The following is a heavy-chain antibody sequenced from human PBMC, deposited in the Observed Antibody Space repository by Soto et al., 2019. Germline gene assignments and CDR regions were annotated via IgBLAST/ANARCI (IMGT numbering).Heavy chain of an antibody. CDR3: AREPRGCSGGSCYRKYYFDY. J-gene: IGHJ4*02. CDR1: GFTVSSNY. CDR2: IYSGGST. D-gene: IGHD2-15*01. V-gene: IGHV3-53*04. Sequence: EVQLVESGGGLVQPGGSLRLSCAASGFTVSSNYMSWVRQAPGKGLEWVSVIYSGGSTYYADSVKGRFTISRHNSKNPLYLQMNSLRAEDTAVYYWAREPRGCSGGSCYRKYYFDYWGQGTLVTVSS.